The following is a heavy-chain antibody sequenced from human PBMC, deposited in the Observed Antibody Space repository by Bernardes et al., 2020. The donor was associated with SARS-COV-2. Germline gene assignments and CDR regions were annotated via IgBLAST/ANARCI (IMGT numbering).Heavy chain of an antibody. D-gene: IGHD3-3*01. CDR1: GFTFSSYA. V-gene: IGHV3-23*01. Sequence: GGSLRLSCAASGFTFSSYAMSWVRQAPGKGLEWVSAISGSGGSTYYADSVKGRFTISRDNSKNTLYLQMNSLRAEDTAVYYCAKGREVLRFLEWLFPFDPGGQGTLVTVSS. CDR3: AKGREVLRFLEWLFPFDP. CDR2: ISGSGGST. J-gene: IGHJ5*02.